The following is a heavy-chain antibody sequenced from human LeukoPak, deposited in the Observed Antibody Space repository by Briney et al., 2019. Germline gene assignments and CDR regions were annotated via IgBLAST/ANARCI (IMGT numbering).Heavy chain of an antibody. V-gene: IGHV3-23*01. J-gene: IGHJ5*02. D-gene: IGHD2-2*01. CDR2: ISGSGGST. Sequence: GGSLRLSCAASGFTFSSYAMSWVRQAPGKGLEWVSAISGSGGSTYYADSVKGRFTISRDNSKNTLYLQMNSLRAEDTAVYYCARDLMYPSDAGWFDPWGQGTLVTVSS. CDR3: ARDLMYPSDAGWFDP. CDR1: GFTFSSYA.